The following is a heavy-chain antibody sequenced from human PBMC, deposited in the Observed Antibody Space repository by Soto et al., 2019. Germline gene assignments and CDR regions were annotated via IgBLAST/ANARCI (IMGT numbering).Heavy chain of an antibody. Sequence: EVQLVESGGGLVQPGGSLRLSCAVSGFTLRDHYIDWVRQAPGKGLEWVGRSRNKANGYTTDYAASVKGRFAFSRDDSKNSLYLHMNSLKTEDTALYYCLRVVAGYSYGHHFDYWGQGTLVTVSS. CDR1: GFTLRDHY. CDR3: LRVVAGYSYGHHFDY. J-gene: IGHJ4*02. V-gene: IGHV3-72*01. CDR2: SRNKANGYTT. D-gene: IGHD5-18*01.